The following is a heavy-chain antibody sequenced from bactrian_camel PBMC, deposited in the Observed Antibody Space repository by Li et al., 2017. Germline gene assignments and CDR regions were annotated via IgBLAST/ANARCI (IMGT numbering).Heavy chain of an antibody. V-gene: IGHV3S1*01. CDR1: GFTFSNYY. J-gene: IGHJ4*01. CDR3: ALDVGTREMGWAMRADVYNY. CDR2: IDEWGGIA. D-gene: IGHD5*01. Sequence: HVQLVESGGGLVQPGAFLRLSCQASGFTFSNYYMFWVRQAPGKGLEWVSVIDEWGGIADYADSVKGRFTVSRDNTKNTLYLQMDSLKPEDSGMYYCALDVGTREMGWAMRADVYNYWGQGTQVTVS.